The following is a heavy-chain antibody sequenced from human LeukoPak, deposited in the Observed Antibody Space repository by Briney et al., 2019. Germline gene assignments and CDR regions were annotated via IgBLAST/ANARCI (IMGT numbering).Heavy chain of an antibody. J-gene: IGHJ5*02. CDR2: ISPYNENT. D-gene: IGHD3-3*01. CDR3: ARAQITIFGVRGFDP. Sequence: ASVKVSCKASGYTFIRNGISWVRQAPGQGLEWMGWISPYNENTKYLQMLQGRVTLTTDTSTSTAYMELRSLTSDDTAVYYCARAQITIFGVRGFDPWGQGTLVTVSS. CDR1: GYTFIRNG. V-gene: IGHV1-18*01.